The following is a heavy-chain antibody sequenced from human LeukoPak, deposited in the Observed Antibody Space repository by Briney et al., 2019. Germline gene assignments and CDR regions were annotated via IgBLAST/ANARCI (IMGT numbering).Heavy chain of an antibody. Sequence: SETVSLTCTVSGGSISGYYCSWIRQPPGQGLEWIGYIYYSGSTNYNPSLKSRVTISVDTSKNQFSLKLSSVTAADTAVYYCARSLSMGTDFDYWGQGTLVTVSS. D-gene: IGHD5-18*01. V-gene: IGHV4-59*08. CDR2: IYYSGST. J-gene: IGHJ4*02. CDR3: ARSLSMGTDFDY. CDR1: GGSISGYY.